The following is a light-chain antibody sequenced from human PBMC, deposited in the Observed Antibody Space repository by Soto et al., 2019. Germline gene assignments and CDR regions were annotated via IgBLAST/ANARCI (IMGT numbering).Light chain of an antibody. J-gene: IGKJ1*01. CDR2: SAS. CDR3: QQYNNWPPRT. CDR1: QSVSSN. Sequence: EIVMTQSPATLSVSTGERATVSCRASQSVSSNLAWYQQKRGQAPRLLIYSASPRATGIPARFSGSGSGTEFSLTISSLQSEDFAVYFCQQYNNWPPRT. V-gene: IGKV3-15*01.